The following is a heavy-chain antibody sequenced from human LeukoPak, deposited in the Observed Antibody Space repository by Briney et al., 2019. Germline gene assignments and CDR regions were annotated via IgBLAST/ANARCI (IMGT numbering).Heavy chain of an antibody. Sequence: PSETLSLTCTVSGGSISSYYWSWIRQPPGKGLEWIGYIYYSGSTNYNPSLKGRVTISVDTSKNQFSLKLSSVTAADTAVYYCARHSCSSTSCYNYFDYWGQGTLVTVSS. CDR2: IYYSGST. J-gene: IGHJ4*02. V-gene: IGHV4-59*08. D-gene: IGHD2-2*02. CDR3: ARHSCSSTSCYNYFDY. CDR1: GGSISSYY.